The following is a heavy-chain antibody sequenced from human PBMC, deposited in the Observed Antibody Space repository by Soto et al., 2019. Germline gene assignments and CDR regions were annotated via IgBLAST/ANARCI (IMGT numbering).Heavy chain of an antibody. Sequence: PSEPLSLTCTVSGGSISSYYWSWIRQPPGKGLEWIGYIYYSGSTNYNPSLKSRVTISVDTSKNQFSLKLSSVTAADTAVYYCARGDGNSYYYYYYGMDVWGQGTTGTVS. CDR2: IYYSGST. J-gene: IGHJ6*02. CDR1: GGSISSYY. V-gene: IGHV4-59*01. D-gene: IGHD4-17*01. CDR3: ARGDGNSYYYYYYGMDV.